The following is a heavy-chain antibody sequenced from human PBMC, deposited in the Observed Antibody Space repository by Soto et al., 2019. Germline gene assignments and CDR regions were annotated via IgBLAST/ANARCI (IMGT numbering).Heavy chain of an antibody. J-gene: IGHJ4*02. CDR2: IIPISDSP. Sequence: SVKVSWKVSGGAFHSSALNWVRQAPGQGLEWIGGIIPISDSPNYAQEFQGRVTIIADISTTTAYMEVRSLRSDDTAVYYCAVAPNWNYQHNRYWGQGTLVTVSS. CDR3: AVAPNWNYQHNRY. CDR1: GGAFHSSA. V-gene: IGHV1-69*06. D-gene: IGHD1-7*01.